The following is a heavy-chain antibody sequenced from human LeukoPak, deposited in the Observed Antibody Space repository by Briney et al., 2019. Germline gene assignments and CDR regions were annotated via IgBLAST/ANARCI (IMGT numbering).Heavy chain of an antibody. CDR1: GFTFINYS. J-gene: IGHJ4*02. CDR2: ISTNSAFI. CDR3: ARAKPKNMVRGLIMRRESRYYFDY. Sequence: GGSLRLSCTASGFTFINYSMNWVRQAPGKGLEWVSSISTNSAFIYYADSVRGRFTISRDNSKSTLYIQMNSLRAEDTAVYYCARAKPKNMVRGLIMRRESRYYFDYWGQGTLVTVSS. D-gene: IGHD3-10*01. V-gene: IGHV3-21*04.